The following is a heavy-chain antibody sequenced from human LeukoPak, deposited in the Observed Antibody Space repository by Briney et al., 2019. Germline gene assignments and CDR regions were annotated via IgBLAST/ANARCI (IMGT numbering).Heavy chain of an antibody. CDR3: ARHVGPPSSGYYYRFDY. Sequence: PSETLSLTCTVSGGSIYNSTFYWGWIRQPPGKGLEWIGSIHYTGSAYYKQSLKSRATISVDTSKNQFSLKLSSVTATDTAIYYCARHVGPPSSGYYYRFDYWGQGTLVTVSS. CDR1: GGSIYNSTFY. V-gene: IGHV4-39*01. J-gene: IGHJ4*02. D-gene: IGHD3-22*01. CDR2: IHYTGSA.